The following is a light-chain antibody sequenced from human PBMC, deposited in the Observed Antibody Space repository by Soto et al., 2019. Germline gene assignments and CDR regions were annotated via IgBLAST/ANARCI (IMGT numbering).Light chain of an antibody. Sequence: QSALTQPASVSGSPGQSLTISCTGSSGDIGDYKYVSWYKQHPGKAPKLMIYDVSNRPSGVSNRFSASKSGNTASLTISGLQAEDEADYYCSSYTSTNFVRFGGGTKLTV. CDR2: DVS. V-gene: IGLV2-14*01. J-gene: IGLJ2*01. CDR3: SSYTSTNFVR. CDR1: SGDIGDYKY.